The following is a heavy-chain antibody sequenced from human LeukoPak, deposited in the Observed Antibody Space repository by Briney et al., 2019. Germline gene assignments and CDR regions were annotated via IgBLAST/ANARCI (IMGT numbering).Heavy chain of an antibody. CDR3: ARDFPQQLGTIDY. V-gene: IGHV3-30-3*01. CDR1: GFTFSSYA. D-gene: IGHD6-6*01. J-gene: IGHJ4*02. Sequence: GSLRLSCAASGFTFSSYAMSWVRQAPGKGLEWVAVISYDGSNKYYADSVKGRFTISRDNSKNTLYLQMNSLRAEDTAVYYCARDFPQQLGTIDYWGQGTLVTVSS. CDR2: ISYDGSNK.